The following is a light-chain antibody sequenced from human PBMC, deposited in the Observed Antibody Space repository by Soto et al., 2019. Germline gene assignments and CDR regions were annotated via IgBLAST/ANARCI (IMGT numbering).Light chain of an antibody. CDR2: AAS. Sequence: EIVMTQSPATLSVSPGERATLSCRASQSVSNYLAWYHQKPGQAPRLLIYAASNRATGIPPRFSGSGSGTDFTLTISRLEPEDFAVYYCQQYGSSPLTFGGGTKVDIK. V-gene: IGKV3-20*01. CDR1: QSVSNY. CDR3: QQYGSSPLT. J-gene: IGKJ4*01.